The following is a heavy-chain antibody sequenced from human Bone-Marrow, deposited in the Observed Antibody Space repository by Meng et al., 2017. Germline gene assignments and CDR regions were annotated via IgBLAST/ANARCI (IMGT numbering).Heavy chain of an antibody. CDR2: INHSGST. CDR1: GGSLSGYY. Sequence: QVELRLWGAGLLKPSDTLSLTCAFYGGSLSGYYWSWIRQPPGKGLEWIGEINHSGSTNYHPSLKSRVTISVDTSKNQFSLKLSSVTAADTAVYYCASGYCSGGSCQVGWFDPWGQGTLVTVSS. J-gene: IGHJ5*02. D-gene: IGHD2-15*01. CDR3: ASGYCSGGSCQVGWFDP. V-gene: IGHV4-34*02.